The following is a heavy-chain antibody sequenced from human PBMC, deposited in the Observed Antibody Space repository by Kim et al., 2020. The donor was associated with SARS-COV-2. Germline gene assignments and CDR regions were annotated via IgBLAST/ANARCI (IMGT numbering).Heavy chain of an antibody. CDR3: ARDHREWLQYTANWYFDL. CDR1: GGSISSYY. CDR2: IYYSGST. J-gene: IGHJ2*01. D-gene: IGHD3-3*01. V-gene: IGHV4-59*01. Sequence: SETLSLTCTVSGGSISSYYWSWIRQPPGKGLEWIGYIYYSGSTNYNPSPKSRVNISVDTSKNQFSLKLSSVTAADTAVYYCARDHREWLQYTANWYFDLWGRGTLVTVSS.